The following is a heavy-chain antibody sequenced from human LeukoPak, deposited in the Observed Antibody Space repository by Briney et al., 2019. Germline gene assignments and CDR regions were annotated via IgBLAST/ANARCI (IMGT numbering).Heavy chain of an antibody. CDR2: IYYSGST. J-gene: IGHJ4*02. D-gene: IGHD6-19*01. Sequence: SETLSLTCTVSGGSVSSGSYYWSWIRQPPGKGLEWIVYIYYSGSTTYNPSLKSRVTISVDTSKNKFSLKLSSVTAADTAVYYCARSGDSSGWFYGGYDYWGQGTLVTVS. CDR3: ARSGDSSGWFYGGYDY. CDR1: GGSVSSGSYY. V-gene: IGHV4-61*01.